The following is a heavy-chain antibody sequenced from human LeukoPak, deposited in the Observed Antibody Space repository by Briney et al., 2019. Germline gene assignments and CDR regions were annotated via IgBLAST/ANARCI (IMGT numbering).Heavy chain of an antibody. Sequence: GSLRLSCAASGFTFSNAWMSWVRQAPGKGLEWVGRIKSKTDGGTTDYAAPVKGRFTISRDDSKNTLYLQMNSLKTEDTAVYYCTTDLYCSSTSCYLLYGMGVWGQGTTVTVSS. CDR3: TTDLYCSSTSCYLLYGMGV. J-gene: IGHJ6*02. CDR1: GFTFSNAW. V-gene: IGHV3-15*01. CDR2: IKSKTDGGTT. D-gene: IGHD2-2*01.